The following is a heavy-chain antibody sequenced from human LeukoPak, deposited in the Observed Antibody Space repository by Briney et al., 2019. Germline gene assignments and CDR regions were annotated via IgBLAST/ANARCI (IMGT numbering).Heavy chain of an antibody. D-gene: IGHD5-18*01. CDR2: ISYNGDTI. CDR3: AKGLGYSYLHRFDP. CDR1: GFTFSIYS. Sequence: GGSLRLSCAASGFTFSIYSMNWVRQAPGKGLEWVSFISYNGDTILYADSVKGRFTTSRDNAKNSLYLQMNSLRAEDTAVYYCAKGLGYSYLHRFDPWGQGTLVTVSS. V-gene: IGHV3-48*04. J-gene: IGHJ5*02.